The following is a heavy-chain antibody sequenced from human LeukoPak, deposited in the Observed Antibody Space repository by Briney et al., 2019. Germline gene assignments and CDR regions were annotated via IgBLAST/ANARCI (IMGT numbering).Heavy chain of an antibody. V-gene: IGHV1-18*01. J-gene: IGHJ4*02. CDR3: ARGGYSSSWYRDTGRYYFDY. CDR2: SSAFNGIT. D-gene: IGHD6-13*01. CDR1: GYTFTSYG. Sequence: ASVKVSCKASGYTFTSYGISWARQAPGQGLEWMGWSSAFNGITNYAQKLQGRVTMTTDTSTSTAYMELRRLRSDDTAVYYCARGGYSSSWYRDTGRYYFDYWGQGTLVTVSS.